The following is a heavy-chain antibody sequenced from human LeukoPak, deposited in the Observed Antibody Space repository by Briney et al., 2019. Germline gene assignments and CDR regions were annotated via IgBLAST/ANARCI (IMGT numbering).Heavy chain of an antibody. CDR3: ARGYSSRRPLDY. D-gene: IGHD6-13*01. J-gene: IGHJ4*02. CDR2: IYYSGST. CDR1: GGSISSYY. Sequence: PSETLSLTCTVSGGSISSYYWSWVRQPPGKGLEWIGYIYYSGSTNYNPSLKSRVTISVDTSKNQFSLKLSSVTAADTAVYYCARGYSSRRPLDYWGQGTLVTVSS. V-gene: IGHV4-59*01.